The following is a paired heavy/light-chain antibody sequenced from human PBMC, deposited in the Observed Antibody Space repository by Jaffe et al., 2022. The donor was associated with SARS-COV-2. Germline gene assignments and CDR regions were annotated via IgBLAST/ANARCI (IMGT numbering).Heavy chain of an antibody. CDR1: GFTFSSCA. Sequence: EVQLVESGGGLVQPGGSLRLSCAASGFTFSSCAMSWVRQAPGKGLEWVSIISTRGTNTYYADSVKGRFTISRDNSKNTLYLQMNSLRAEDTAVYYCAKDLRAGQWSYSMDVWGKGTTVTVSS. V-gene: IGHV3-23*04. J-gene: IGHJ6*03. CDR2: ISTRGTNT. D-gene: IGHD2-8*01. CDR3: AKDLRAGQWSYSMDV.
Light chain of an antibody. Sequence: QSALTQPASVSGSPGQSITISCTGTSSDVGGYNYVSWYQQHPGKAPKLMIYEDNKRPSGVSNRFSGSKSGNTASLTISGLQAEDEADYYCSSYTSSSTFGVFGGGTKLTVL. J-gene: IGLJ2*01. CDR3: SSYTSSSTFGV. V-gene: IGLV2-14*01. CDR2: EDN. CDR1: SSDVGGYNY.